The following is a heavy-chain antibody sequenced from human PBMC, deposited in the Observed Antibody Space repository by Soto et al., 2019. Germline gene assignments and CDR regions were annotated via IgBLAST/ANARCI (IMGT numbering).Heavy chain of an antibody. Sequence: QVQLQESGPGLVKPSETLSLTCAVSGGSISSYYWSWIRQPPGKGLEWIAYIYYSGSANYNPSLKXRVXRSVDTSQTQYSLKLRSLTAADTAVYYCARVPVYSAMDVWGQGTTVLVAS. CDR3: ARVPVYSAMDV. J-gene: IGHJ6*02. D-gene: IGHD5-18*01. V-gene: IGHV4-59*01. CDR1: GGSISSYY. CDR2: IYYSGSA.